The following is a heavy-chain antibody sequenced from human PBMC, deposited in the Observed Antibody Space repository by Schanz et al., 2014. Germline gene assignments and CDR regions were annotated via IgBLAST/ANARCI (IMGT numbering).Heavy chain of an antibody. V-gene: IGHV3-30*02. CDR1: GFTFSSYA. J-gene: IGHJ4*02. CDR3: AKAPYADYGYFHH. CDR2: IRYDGSNQ. Sequence: VQLVESGGALVQPGGSLRLSCVASGFTFSSYAMNWVRQAPGKGLEWVAFIRYDGSNQYYADSVKGRFTISRDNSKNTLYLQMSSLRGEDTAVYYCAKAPYADYGYFHHWGQGTLVTVSS. D-gene: IGHD4-17*01.